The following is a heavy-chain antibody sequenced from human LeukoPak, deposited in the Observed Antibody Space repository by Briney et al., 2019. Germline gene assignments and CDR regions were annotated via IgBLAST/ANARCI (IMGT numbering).Heavy chain of an antibody. D-gene: IGHD5-18*01. J-gene: IGHJ4*02. Sequence: GGSLRLSCTASGLTLGGHDMHWVRQTTGDDLEWVAAVSAGHHAFYAGSVRGRFTVSREDAKNSLFLQMNSLRAGDTAIYYCVREARGYHYTYFDYWGQGSLVTVSS. CDR2: VSAGHHA. V-gene: IGHV3-13*01. CDR3: VREARGYHYTYFDY. CDR1: GLTLGGHD.